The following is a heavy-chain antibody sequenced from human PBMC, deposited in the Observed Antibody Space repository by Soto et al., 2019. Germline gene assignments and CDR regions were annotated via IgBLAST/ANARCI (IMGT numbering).Heavy chain of an antibody. J-gene: IGHJ4*02. CDR2: IHYSGSA. V-gene: IGHV4-59*01. CDR1: DVSISTYY. CDR3: AAFAGSGSRETLDY. D-gene: IGHD3-10*01. Sequence: SETLSLTCTVSDVSISTYYWTWIRQPPGKGLEWIGYIHYSGSANYVPSLKGRVTMSVDTSMNQFSLKLNSLTAADTATYYCAAFAGSGSRETLDYWGPGNLVTVSS.